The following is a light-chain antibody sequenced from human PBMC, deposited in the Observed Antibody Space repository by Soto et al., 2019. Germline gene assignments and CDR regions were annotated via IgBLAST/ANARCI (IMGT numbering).Light chain of an antibody. V-gene: IGKV3-11*01. CDR1: QSVGSY. CDR3: QQRSDWPLT. CDR2: DAS. Sequence: EIVLTQSPATLSLSPGERATLSCRASQSVGSYLAWYQQKPGQAPRLLIYDASNRATDIPARISGSGSGTEFTLTISSLEPADFAVYYCQQRSDWPLTFGGGTKVEIK. J-gene: IGKJ4*01.